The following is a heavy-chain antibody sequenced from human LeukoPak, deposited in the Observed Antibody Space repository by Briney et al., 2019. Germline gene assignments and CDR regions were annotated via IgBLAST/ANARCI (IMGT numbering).Heavy chain of an antibody. CDR3: ARGGAATQWNYFDY. CDR2: INAGNGNT. D-gene: IGHD2-15*01. J-gene: IGHJ4*02. Sequence: ASVKVSCKASGYAFTFYAMHWVRQAPGQGLEWMGWINAGNGNTKYSQKFQGRVTITRDTSASTAYMELISLRPEDTAVYYCARGGAATQWNYFDYLGQGTLVPGSS. CDR1: GYAFTFYA. V-gene: IGHV1-3*01.